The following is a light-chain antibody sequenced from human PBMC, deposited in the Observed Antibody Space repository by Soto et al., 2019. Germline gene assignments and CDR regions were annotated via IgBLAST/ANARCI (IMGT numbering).Light chain of an antibody. CDR1: QTVGRDY. CDR2: GAT. Sequence: EIVLTQSPGSLSMSPGEGATLSCRSSQTVGRDYLAWYQQKPGQGPRLLVHGATSRATGIPDRFIGSGSGTDFTLTISGLEPEDFAVYYCHQYGSSPTFGQGTRLEIK. V-gene: IGKV3-20*01. CDR3: HQYGSSPT. J-gene: IGKJ5*01.